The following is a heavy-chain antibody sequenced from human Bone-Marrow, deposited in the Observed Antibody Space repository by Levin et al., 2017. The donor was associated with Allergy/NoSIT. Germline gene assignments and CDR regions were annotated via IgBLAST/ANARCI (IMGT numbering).Heavy chain of an antibody. Sequence: GESLKISCKGSGYSFTSYWIGWVRQMPGKGLEWMGIIYPGDSDTRYSPSFQGQVTISADKSISTAYLQWSSLKASDTAMYYCARYYYDSSGYRRDNWFDPWGQGTLVTVSS. V-gene: IGHV5-51*01. CDR1: GYSFTSYW. D-gene: IGHD3-22*01. J-gene: IGHJ5*02. CDR2: IYPGDSDT. CDR3: ARYYYDSSGYRRDNWFDP.